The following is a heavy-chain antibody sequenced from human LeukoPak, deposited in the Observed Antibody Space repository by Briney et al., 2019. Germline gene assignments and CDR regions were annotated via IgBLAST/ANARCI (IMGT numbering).Heavy chain of an antibody. CDR1: GFTFSSYS. CDR3: ARPHYYDSSGYYYLFDY. V-gene: IGHV3-21*01. CDR2: ISSSSSYI. J-gene: IGHJ4*02. D-gene: IGHD3-22*01. Sequence: GGSLRLSCAASGFTFSSYSMNWVRQAPGKGLEWVSSISSSSSYIYYADSVKGRFTISRDNAKNSLYLQMISLRAEDTAVYYCARPHYYDSSGYYYLFDYWGQGTLVTVSS.